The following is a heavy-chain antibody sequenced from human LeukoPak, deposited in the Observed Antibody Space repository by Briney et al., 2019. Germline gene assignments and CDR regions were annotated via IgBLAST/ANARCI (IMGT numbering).Heavy chain of an antibody. CDR2: ISGSGGST. J-gene: IGHJ4*02. V-gene: IGHV3-23*01. CDR3: ATPGGLARPGDY. Sequence: GGSLRLSCAASGFTFNSAWMSWVRQAPGKGLEWVSAISGSGGSTYYADSVKGRFTISRDNSKNTLYLQMNSLRAEDTAVYYCATPGGLARPGDYWGQGTLVTVSS. D-gene: IGHD6-6*01. CDR1: GFTFNSAW.